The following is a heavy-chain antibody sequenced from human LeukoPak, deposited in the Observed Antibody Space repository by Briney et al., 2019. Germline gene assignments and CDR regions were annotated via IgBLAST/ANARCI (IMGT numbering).Heavy chain of an antibody. V-gene: IGHV1-69*05. D-gene: IGHD2-2*01. J-gene: IGHJ4*02. Sequence: ASVKVSCKASGGTFISYAISWVRQAPGQGVEWMGGIIPIFGTANYAQKFQGRVTITTDESTSTAYMELSSLRSEDTAVYYCARARVAEDQPFDYWGQGTLVTVSS. CDR1: GGTFISYA. CDR3: ARARVAEDQPFDY. CDR2: IIPIFGTA.